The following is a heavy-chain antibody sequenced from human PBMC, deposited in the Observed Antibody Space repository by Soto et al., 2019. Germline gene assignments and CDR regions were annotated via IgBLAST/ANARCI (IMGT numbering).Heavy chain of an antibody. CDR1: GFTFDDYA. CDR2: ISWNSGHI. CDR3: AKGRGDSGYYSLFDY. Sequence: EVQLVESGGGLVQPGRSLRLSCAASGFTFDDYAMHWVRQPPGKGLEWVSSISWNSGHIGYTDSVKGRFTISRDNAKNSQYLQMNSLRSEDTALYYCAKGRGDSGYYSLFDYWGQGTLVTVSS. V-gene: IGHV3-9*01. D-gene: IGHD3-22*01. J-gene: IGHJ4*02.